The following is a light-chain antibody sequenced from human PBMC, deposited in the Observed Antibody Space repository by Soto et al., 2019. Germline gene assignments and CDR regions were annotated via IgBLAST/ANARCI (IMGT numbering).Light chain of an antibody. V-gene: IGKV3-15*01. CDR2: DTS. Sequence: ILFPHASITLSLSPGARATLSCRASQSVDSRYLAWYQQKPGQAPRLVIYDTSTRATGIPARFSGSGSGTEFTLTISSLQSEDFDVYYCQQDSSGPPLTCGQGNDWRL. CDR1: QSVDSRY. J-gene: IGKJ5*01. CDR3: QQDSSGPPLT.